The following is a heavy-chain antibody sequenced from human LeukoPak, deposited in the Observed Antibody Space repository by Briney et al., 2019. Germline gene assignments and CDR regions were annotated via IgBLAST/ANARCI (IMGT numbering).Heavy chain of an antibody. CDR1: GFTVSSTF. V-gene: IGHV3-53*01. CDR2: IYSADTT. CDR3: ARLHHVSSGYYLDY. J-gene: IGHJ4*02. Sequence: PGGSLRLSRAASGFTVSSTFMSWVRQAPGKGLEWVSVIYSADTTYYADSVKGRFTISRDNSKNTLYLQMNSLRVEDTAVYYCARLHHVSSGYYLDYWGQGTLVTVSS. D-gene: IGHD3-22*01.